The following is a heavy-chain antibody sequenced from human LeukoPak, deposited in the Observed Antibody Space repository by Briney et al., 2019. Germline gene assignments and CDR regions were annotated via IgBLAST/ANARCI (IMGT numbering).Heavy chain of an antibody. CDR1: GFTFSSYA. V-gene: IGHV4-34*01. Sequence: GSLRLSCAASGFTFSSYAMHWVRQPPGKGLEWIGEINHSGSTNYNPSLKSRVTISVDTSKNQFSLKLSSVTAADTAVYYCARQGQQLVGLRYYYYYYMDVWGKGTTVTVSS. CDR3: ARQGQQLVGLRYYYYYYMDV. CDR2: INHSGST. J-gene: IGHJ6*03. D-gene: IGHD6-6*01.